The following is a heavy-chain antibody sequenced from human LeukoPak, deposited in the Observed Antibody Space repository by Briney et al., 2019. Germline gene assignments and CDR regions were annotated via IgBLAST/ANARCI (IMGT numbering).Heavy chain of an antibody. CDR2: IYPADSQT. Sequence: GESLKISCTGSGYRFTNYWIGWVRQMPGKGLEWMGVIYPADSQTKYSPSFQGQVTISADKSINTAYLQWNSLKASDTAMYYCARGATPAVYWGRGTLVTVSS. V-gene: IGHV5-51*01. D-gene: IGHD6-19*01. J-gene: IGHJ4*02. CDR3: ARGATPAVY. CDR1: GYRFTNYW.